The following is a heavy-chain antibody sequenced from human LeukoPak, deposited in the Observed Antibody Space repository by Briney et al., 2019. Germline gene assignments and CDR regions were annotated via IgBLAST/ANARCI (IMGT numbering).Heavy chain of an antibody. J-gene: IGHJ4*02. Sequence: GGSLRLSCAASGFTFSNYGMHWVRQAPGKGLEWVAFIRSDGSNKFYADSVKGRFTFSRDNSKNTLYLQMNGLRAEDTSIYYCAKGSGWYIDYWGQGTLVTVSS. V-gene: IGHV3-30*02. CDR3: AKGSGWYIDY. CDR2: IRSDGSNK. CDR1: GFTFSNYG. D-gene: IGHD6-19*01.